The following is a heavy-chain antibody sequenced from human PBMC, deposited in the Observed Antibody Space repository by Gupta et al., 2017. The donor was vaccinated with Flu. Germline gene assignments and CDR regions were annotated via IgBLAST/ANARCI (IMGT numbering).Heavy chain of an antibody. D-gene: IGHD5-12*01. CDR3: ATQTPGYSGYYPFDY. V-gene: IGHV1-46*03. CDR2: INPSGGST. Sequence: MHWVRQAPGQGLEWMGIINPSGGSTSYAQKFQGRVTMTRDTSTSTVYMELSSLRSEDTAVYYCATQTPGYSGYYPFDYWGQGTLVTVSS. J-gene: IGHJ4*02.